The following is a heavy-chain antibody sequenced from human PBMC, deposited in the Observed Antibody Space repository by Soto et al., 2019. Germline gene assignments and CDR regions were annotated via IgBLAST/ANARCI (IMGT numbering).Heavy chain of an antibody. D-gene: IGHD3-3*01. CDR1: GGSISSYY. CDR2: IYYSGST. V-gene: IGHV4-59*01. Sequence: PSETLSLTCTVSGGSISSYYWSWIRQPPGKGLEWIGYIYYSGSTNYNPSLKSRVTISVDTSKNQFSLKLSSVTAADTAVYYCARAGNDFWSGYFDYWGQGTLVTVSS. CDR3: ARAGNDFWSGYFDY. J-gene: IGHJ4*02.